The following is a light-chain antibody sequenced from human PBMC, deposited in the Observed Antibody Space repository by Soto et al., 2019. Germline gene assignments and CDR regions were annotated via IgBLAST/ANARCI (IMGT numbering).Light chain of an antibody. V-gene: IGLV2-23*02. CDR1: SSDVGSYNL. CDR3: CSYAGSSDV. CDR2: EVS. Sequence: QSVLTQPASVSGSPGQSITISCTGTSSDVGSYNLVSWYQQHPGKVPKLMIYEVSKRPSGVSNRFSGSKSGNTASLTISGLQAEDEADYYCCSYAGSSDVFGTGTKVTVL. J-gene: IGLJ1*01.